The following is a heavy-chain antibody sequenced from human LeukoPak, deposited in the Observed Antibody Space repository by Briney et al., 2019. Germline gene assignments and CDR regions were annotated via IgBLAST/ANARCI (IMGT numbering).Heavy chain of an antibody. CDR3: AKDSFWSSSGVDP. CDR2: ISSSGSST. D-gene: IGHD6-19*01. Sequence: TGESLTLSCAASGFTFSSYAMTWIRQTPGKGLQWVSAISSSGSSTYYADSVKGRFTISRDNSKNTLFLQMNSLRAEDTAVYYFAKDSFWSSSGVDPWGQGTLVTVSS. CDR1: GFTFSSYA. J-gene: IGHJ5*02. V-gene: IGHV3-23*01.